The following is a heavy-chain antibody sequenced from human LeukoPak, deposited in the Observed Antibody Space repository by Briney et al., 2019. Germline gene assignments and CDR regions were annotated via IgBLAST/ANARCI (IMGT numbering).Heavy chain of an antibody. CDR2: ISSSAAYI. J-gene: IGHJ5*02. V-gene: IGHV3-21*01. Sequence: GVSLRLPCAASGFPFSSHSMFRVRQAPGKGLEGASSISSSAAYIYYADSVKGRFTVPRENAKNSLYLQMNSLRAEDTAVYYCARSGYSSGWYVGDNCFDPWGEGTLVTVSS. CDR1: GFPFSSHS. CDR3: ARSGYSSGWYVGDNCFDP. D-gene: IGHD6-19*01.